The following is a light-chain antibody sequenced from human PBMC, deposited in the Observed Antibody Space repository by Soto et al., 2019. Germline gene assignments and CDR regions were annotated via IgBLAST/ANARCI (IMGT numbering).Light chain of an antibody. CDR2: EVT. V-gene: IGLV2-14*01. CDR1: NSDVGAYNY. J-gene: IGLJ2*01. Sequence: QSVLTQPASVSGSPGQSITISCTGTNSDVGAYNYVSWYQQHPGKAPKLMIYEVTNRPSGVSDRFSGSKSGSTASLTISGLQAEDEADYYCSSYTSSSTLVFGGGTKVTVL. CDR3: SSYTSSSTLV.